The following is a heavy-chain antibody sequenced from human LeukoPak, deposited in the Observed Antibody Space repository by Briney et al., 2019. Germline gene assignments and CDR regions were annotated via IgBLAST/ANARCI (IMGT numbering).Heavy chain of an antibody. Sequence: MAGGSLRLSCAASGFTFSSYSMNWVRQAPGKGLEWVSSISSSSGYIYYADSVKGRFTISRDNAKNSLYLQMNSLRAEDTAVYYCATSPGLGSSSSLTGVDYWGQGTLVTVSS. CDR1: GFTFSSYS. CDR3: ATSPGLGSSSSLTGVDY. J-gene: IGHJ4*02. D-gene: IGHD6-6*01. CDR2: ISSSSGYI. V-gene: IGHV3-21*01.